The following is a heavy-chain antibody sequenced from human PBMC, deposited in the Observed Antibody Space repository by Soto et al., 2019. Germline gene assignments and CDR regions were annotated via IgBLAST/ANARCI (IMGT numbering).Heavy chain of an antibody. CDR2: IYYSGST. V-gene: IGHV4-59*01. CDR1: GGSISSYY. Sequence: PSETLSLTCTVSGGSISSYYWSWIRQPPGKGLEWIGYIYYSGSTNYNPSLKSRVTISVDTSKNQFSLKLSSVTAADTAVYYCARGNLRRDGYIRLYYFAYWGQGSLVTVSS. CDR3: ARGNLRRDGYIRLYYFAY. D-gene: IGHD5-12*01. J-gene: IGHJ4*02.